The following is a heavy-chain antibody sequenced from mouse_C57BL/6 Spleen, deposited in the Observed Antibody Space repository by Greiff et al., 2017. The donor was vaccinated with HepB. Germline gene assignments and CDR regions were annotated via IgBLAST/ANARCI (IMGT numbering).Heavy chain of an antibody. D-gene: IGHD2-4*01. CDR1: GFSFNTYA. J-gene: IGHJ1*03. CDR3: VGRGNYDRYGYFEF. Sequence: EVKLVESGGGLVQPKGSLKLSCAASGFSFNTYAMNWVRQAPGKGLEWVARIRSKSNNYATYYADSVKDRFTISRDDSESMLYLQMNNLKTEDTAMYYWVGRGNYDRYGYFEFWGKGTTVTVSS. CDR2: IRSKSNNYAT. V-gene: IGHV10-1*01.